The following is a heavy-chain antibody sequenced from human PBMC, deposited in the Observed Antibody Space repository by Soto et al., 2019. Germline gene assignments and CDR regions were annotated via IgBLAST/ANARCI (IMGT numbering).Heavy chain of an antibody. D-gene: IGHD1-1*01. J-gene: IGHJ4*02. CDR1: GGSIDKSGYY. Sequence: QLQLLESGPGLVKPSGTLSLTCSVYGGSIDKSGYYWGWIRQAPGKGLEWIGTIYFTGSPYYNTSLKSRVAISLDSSNSHFYLNLTSVTAADTAVYFCVRPQSCGTRTFFSSFDHWGQGILVTVSS. CDR3: VRPQSCGTRTFFSSFDH. CDR2: IYFTGSP. V-gene: IGHV4-39*02.